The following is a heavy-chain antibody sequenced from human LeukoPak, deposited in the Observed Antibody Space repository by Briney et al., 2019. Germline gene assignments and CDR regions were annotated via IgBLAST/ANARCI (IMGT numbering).Heavy chain of an antibody. Sequence: GASVKVSCKTSGYIFGHNGIGWVRQAPGQGPEWMGWISAYNGDTNYAQKLQGRVTMTTDTSTSTAYMELRSLRSDDTAVYYCARDLDQYSGRYGGFGHDFWGQGTLVTVSS. CDR3: ARDLDQYSGRYGGFGHDF. V-gene: IGHV1-18*01. J-gene: IGHJ4*02. D-gene: IGHD1-26*01. CDR2: ISAYNGDT. CDR1: GYIFGHNG.